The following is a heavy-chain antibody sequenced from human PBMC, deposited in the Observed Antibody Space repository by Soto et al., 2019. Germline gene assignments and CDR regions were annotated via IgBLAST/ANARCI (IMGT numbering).Heavy chain of an antibody. CDR1: GGSVSSGSYY. Sequence: SETLPLTCTVSGGSVSSGSYYWSWIRQPPGKGLEWIGYIYYSGSTNYNPSLKSRVTISVDTSKNQFSLKLSSVTAADTAVYYCARDRVQGNYYYGMDVWGQGTTVTVSS. D-gene: IGHD3-10*01. CDR2: IYYSGST. J-gene: IGHJ6*02. V-gene: IGHV4-61*01. CDR3: ARDRVQGNYYYGMDV.